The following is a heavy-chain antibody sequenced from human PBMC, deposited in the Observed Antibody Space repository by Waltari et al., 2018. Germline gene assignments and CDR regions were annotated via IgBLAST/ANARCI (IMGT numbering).Heavy chain of an antibody. CDR1: GGSFSGYY. CDR3: ASEGVVPAASFDY. D-gene: IGHD2-2*01. J-gene: IGHJ4*02. CDR2: INHSGSP. Sequence: QVQLQQWGAGLLKPSETLSLTCAVYGGSFSGYYWSWIRQPPGKGLEWIGEINHSGSPNYNPSLKSRVTISVDTSKNQFSLKLSSVTAADTAVYYCASEGVVPAASFDYWGQGTLVTVSS. V-gene: IGHV4-34*01.